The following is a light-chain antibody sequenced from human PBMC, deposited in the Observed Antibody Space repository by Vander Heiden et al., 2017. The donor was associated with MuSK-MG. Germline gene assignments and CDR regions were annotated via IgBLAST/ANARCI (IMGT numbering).Light chain of an antibody. V-gene: IGLV2-14*03. J-gene: IGLJ2*01. Sequence: QSALTQPVSVSGSPGQSITISCTGTSSDVGGYNYVSWYQQHPGKAPKLMIYDVSNRPSGVSNRFSGSKSGNTASLTISGLQAEDEADYYCSSYTSSSLRVFGGGTKLTVL. CDR2: DVS. CDR3: SSYTSSSLRV. CDR1: SSDVGGYNY.